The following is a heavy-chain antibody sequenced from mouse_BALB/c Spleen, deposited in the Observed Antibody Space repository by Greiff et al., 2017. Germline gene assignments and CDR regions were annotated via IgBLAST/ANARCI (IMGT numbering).Heavy chain of an antibody. CDR1: GFSLTSYG. Sequence: VHLVESGPGLVAPSQSLSITCTVSGFSLTSYGVHWVRQPPGKGLEWLGVIWAGGSTNYNSALMSRLSISKDNSKSQVFLKMNSLQTDDTAMYYCARGYGNGWYFDVWGAGTTVTVSS. J-gene: IGHJ1*01. CDR3: ARGYGNGWYFDV. V-gene: IGHV2-9*02. D-gene: IGHD2-10*02. CDR2: IWAGGST.